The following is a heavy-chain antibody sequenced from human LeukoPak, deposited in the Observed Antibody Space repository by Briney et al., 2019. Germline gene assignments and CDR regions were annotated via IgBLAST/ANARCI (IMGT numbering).Heavy chain of an antibody. Sequence: ASVKVSCKASGYTFTSYAMNWVRQAPGQGLEWMGWINTNTGNPTYAQGFTGRFVFSLDTSVSTAYLQISSLKAEDTAVYYCARHVPEYSSSRGWFDPWGQGTLVTVSS. CDR2: INTNTGNP. D-gene: IGHD6-6*01. CDR3: ARHVPEYSSSRGWFDP. J-gene: IGHJ5*02. CDR1: GYTFTSYA. V-gene: IGHV7-4-1*02.